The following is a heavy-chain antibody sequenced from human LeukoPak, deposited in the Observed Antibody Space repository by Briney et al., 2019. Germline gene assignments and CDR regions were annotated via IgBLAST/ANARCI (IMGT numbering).Heavy chain of an antibody. J-gene: IGHJ4*02. Sequence: GESLQISCQGSGYSFPSYWIGWVRQMPGKGLEWMGIIYPGDSDTRYSPSFRGQVTISADKSISTACLQWSSLKASDSAMYYCARRAGGNFIDYWGQGTLVTVSS. D-gene: IGHD4-23*01. CDR1: GYSFPSYW. CDR2: IYPGDSDT. V-gene: IGHV5-51*01. CDR3: ARRAGGNFIDY.